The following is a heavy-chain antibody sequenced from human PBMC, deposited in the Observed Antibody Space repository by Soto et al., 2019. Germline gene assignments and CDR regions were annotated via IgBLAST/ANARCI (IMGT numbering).Heavy chain of an antibody. CDR1: GFTFSSYG. CDR2: ISSSSSYI. CDR3: ARDRGYSYGLGSGGMDV. J-gene: IGHJ6*02. V-gene: IGHV3-21*01. D-gene: IGHD5-18*01. Sequence: PGGSLRLSCAASGFTFSSYGMHWVRQAPGKGLEWVSSISSSSSYIYYADSVKGRFTISRDNAKNSLYLQMNSLRAEDTAVYYCARDRGYSYGLGSGGMDVWGQGTTVTVSS.